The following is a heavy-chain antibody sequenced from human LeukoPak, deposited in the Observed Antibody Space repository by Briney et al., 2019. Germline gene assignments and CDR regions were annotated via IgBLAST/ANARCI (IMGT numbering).Heavy chain of an antibody. CDR1: GYSFTSYW. CDR3: ARLQRYCSSTSCYNVGPFDY. V-gene: IGHV5-51*01. Sequence: GESLKISCKGSGYSFTSYWIGWVRQMPGKGLEWMGIIYPGDSDTRYSLSFQGQVTISADKSISTAYLQWSSLKASDTAMYYCARLQRYCSSTSCYNVGPFDYWGQGTLVTVSS. D-gene: IGHD2-2*02. J-gene: IGHJ4*02. CDR2: IYPGDSDT.